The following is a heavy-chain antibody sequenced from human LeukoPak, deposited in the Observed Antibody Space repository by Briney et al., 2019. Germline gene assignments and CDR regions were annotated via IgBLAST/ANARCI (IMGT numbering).Heavy chain of an antibody. D-gene: IGHD4-23*01. J-gene: IGHJ3*02. Sequence: ASVKVSCKASGYTFTSYYMHWVRQAPGQGLEWMGVINPSGGSTSYAQKFQGRVTMTRNTSISTAYMELSSLRSEDTAVYYCAREGNSGAFDIWGQGTMVTVSS. CDR1: GYTFTSYY. CDR3: AREGNSGAFDI. V-gene: IGHV1-46*01. CDR2: INPSGGST.